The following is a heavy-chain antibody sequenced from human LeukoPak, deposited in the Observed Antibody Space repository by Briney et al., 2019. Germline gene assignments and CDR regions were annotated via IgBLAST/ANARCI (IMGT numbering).Heavy chain of an antibody. V-gene: IGHV3-30-3*01. J-gene: IGHJ4*02. CDR2: ISYDGSDK. CDR1: GFTFNTYA. D-gene: IGHD4-17*01. CDR3: ARAQRAYGDYHTFDY. Sequence: GGSLRLSCAAPGFTFNTYAVHWVRQAPGKGLEWVAAISYDGSDKYYADSVKGRFTISRDNSKDTLYLQMSSLRAEDTAVYYCARAQRAYGDYHTFDYWGQGTLVTVSS.